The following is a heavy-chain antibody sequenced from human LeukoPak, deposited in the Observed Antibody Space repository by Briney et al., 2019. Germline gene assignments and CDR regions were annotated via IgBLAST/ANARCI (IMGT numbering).Heavy chain of an antibody. CDR2: ISSSSSYI. J-gene: IGHJ6*02. CDR1: GFTFENNA. CDR3: AKDRYYYGSGSYSAMDV. Sequence: GGSLRLSCTASGFTFENNAMSWFRQAPGKGLEWVSSISSSSSYIYYADSVKGRFTISRDNAKNSLYLQMNSLRAEDTALYYCAKDRYYYGSGSYSAMDVWGQGTTVTVSS. V-gene: IGHV3-21*04. D-gene: IGHD3-10*01.